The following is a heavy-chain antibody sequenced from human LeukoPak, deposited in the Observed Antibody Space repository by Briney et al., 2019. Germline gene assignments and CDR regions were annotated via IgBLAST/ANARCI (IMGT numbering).Heavy chain of an antibody. Sequence: PSETLSLTCTVSGGSISSYYWSWIRQSPGKGLEWIGYIYSDGSSNYNPSLKSRVTISVDTSKNQFSLKLSSVTAADTAVYYCARRDNSGWNYFDYWGQGILVTVSS. CDR1: GGSISSYY. D-gene: IGHD6-19*01. CDR2: IYSDGSS. V-gene: IGHV4-4*09. J-gene: IGHJ4*02. CDR3: ARRDNSGWNYFDY.